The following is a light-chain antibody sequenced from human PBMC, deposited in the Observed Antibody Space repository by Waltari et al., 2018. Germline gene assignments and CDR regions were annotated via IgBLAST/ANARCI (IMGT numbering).Light chain of an antibody. Sequence: QSALTQPASVSGSPGQSITISCSGTGSDIGGFNYVSWYQQRPGKAPKLLIYGVSQLPPGVSDRFACSKSANRASLTISGLQAEDDSDYYCCSYTTTTTWVFGGGTKLTVL. J-gene: IGLJ3*02. CDR2: GVS. CDR3: CSYTTTTTWV. V-gene: IGLV2-14*03. CDR1: GSDIGGFNY.